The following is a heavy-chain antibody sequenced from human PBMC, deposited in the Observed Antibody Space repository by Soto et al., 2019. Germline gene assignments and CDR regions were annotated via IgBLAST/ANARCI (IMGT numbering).Heavy chain of an antibody. CDR1: GFTFSSYS. Sequence: PGGSLRLSCAASGFTFSSYSINWVRQAPGKGLEWVSYISTSGSTIYYADSVKGRFTISRDNARNSVYLQVNSLRAEDTAVYYCAREWNPLNWFDPWGQGTLVTVSS. CDR3: AREWNPLNWFDP. J-gene: IGHJ5*02. D-gene: IGHD1-1*01. V-gene: IGHV3-48*01. CDR2: ISTSGSTI.